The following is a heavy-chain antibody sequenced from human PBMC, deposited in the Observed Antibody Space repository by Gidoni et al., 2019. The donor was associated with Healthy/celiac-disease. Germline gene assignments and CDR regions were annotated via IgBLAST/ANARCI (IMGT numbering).Heavy chain of an antibody. Sequence: EVQLVESGGGLVQPGGSLRLSCAASGFTFSSYAMSWVRQAPGKGLEWVSAISGSGGSTYYADSVKGRFTISRDNSKNTLYLQMNSLRAEDTAVYYCAKDQSPFAAIFGVAPVFDYWGQGTLVTVSS. V-gene: IGHV3-23*04. D-gene: IGHD3-3*01. J-gene: IGHJ4*02. CDR3: AKDQSPFAAIFGVAPVFDY. CDR2: ISGSGGST. CDR1: GFTFSSYA.